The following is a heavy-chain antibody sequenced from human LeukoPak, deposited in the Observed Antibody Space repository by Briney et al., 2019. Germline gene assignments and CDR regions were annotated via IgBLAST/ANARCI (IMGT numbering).Heavy chain of an antibody. D-gene: IGHD3-10*01. CDR3: AKAGGPGTYYYYYGMDV. V-gene: IGHV3-66*01. Sequence: PGGSLRLSCAASGFTVSSNYMSWVRQAPGKGLEWVSVIYSGGSTYYADSVKGRFTISRDNSKNTLYLQMNSLRAEDTAVYYCAKAGGPGTYYYYYGMDVWGQGTTVTVSS. J-gene: IGHJ6*02. CDR1: GFTVSSNY. CDR2: IYSGGST.